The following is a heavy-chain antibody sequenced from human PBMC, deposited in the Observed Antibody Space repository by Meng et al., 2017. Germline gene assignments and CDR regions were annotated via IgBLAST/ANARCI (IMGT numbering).Heavy chain of an antibody. Sequence: ASVKVSCKASGYTFTSYGISWVRQAPGQGLEWMGWISAYNGNTSYAQKLQGRVTMTTDASTSTAYMELRSLRSDDTAVYYCARGWFGELDYYYGMDVWGQGTTVTVSS. J-gene: IGHJ6*02. V-gene: IGHV1-18*01. CDR1: GYTFTSYG. D-gene: IGHD3-10*01. CDR2: ISAYNGNT. CDR3: ARGWFGELDYYYGMDV.